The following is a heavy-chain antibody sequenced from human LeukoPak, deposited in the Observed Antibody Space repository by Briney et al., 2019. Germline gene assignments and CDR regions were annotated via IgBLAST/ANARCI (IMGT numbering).Heavy chain of an antibody. CDR1: GYSFSNYW. CDR2: IYPADSDT. V-gene: IGHV5-51*01. Sequence: GESLKISCKGSGYSFSNYWIGWVRQLPGKGLEWMGIIYPADSDTRYSPSFQGQVTISVDKSITTASLQWSSLKASDSAMYYCARAGQENSFDYWGQGTVVTVSS. CDR3: ARAGQENSFDY. J-gene: IGHJ4*02.